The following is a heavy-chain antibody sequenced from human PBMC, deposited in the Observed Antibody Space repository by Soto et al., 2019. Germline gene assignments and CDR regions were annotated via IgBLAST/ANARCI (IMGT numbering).Heavy chain of an antibody. V-gene: IGHV4-31*03. CDR2: IFYSGNS. Sequence: QVQLQESGPGLVKPSQTLSLTGTVSGGSIRGGDYYWSWIRQHPGKGLEWIGYIFYSGNSFYNPSLKSGVTISVDTSKNQFSLQLSSVTAADTAIYYCARLSSLYYNSDYGGYYFDYWGQGTLVSVSS. CDR3: ARLSSLYYNSDYGGYYFDY. J-gene: IGHJ4*02. D-gene: IGHD3-10*01. CDR1: GGSIRGGDYY.